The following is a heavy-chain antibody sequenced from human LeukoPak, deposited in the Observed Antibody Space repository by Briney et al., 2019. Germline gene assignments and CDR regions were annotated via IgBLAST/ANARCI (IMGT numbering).Heavy chain of an antibody. V-gene: IGHV3-23*01. D-gene: IGHD4-23*01. J-gene: IGHJ4*02. Sequence: GGSLRLSCSASGFNFNYFAMSWIRRAPGKRLEWVSTIGDSGSGGSYADSVRGRFTISRDNSKNIVYLQMRSLRVDDSAVYYCSRIKYGGNSGYHFDYWGQGTLVTVSS. CDR2: IGDSGSGG. CDR3: SRIKYGGNSGYHFDY. CDR1: GFNFNYFA.